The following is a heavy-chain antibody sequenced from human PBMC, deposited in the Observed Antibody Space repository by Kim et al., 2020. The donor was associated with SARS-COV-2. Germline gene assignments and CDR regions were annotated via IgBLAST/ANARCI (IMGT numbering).Heavy chain of an antibody. CDR2: IRNSGSST. J-gene: IGHJ1*01. CDR3: AKVTSGSSGWFEYFQH. Sequence: GGSLRLSCAASGFTFNNYAMSWVRQAPGKGLEWVSGIRNSGSSTQYADSVKGRFSISRDNSKNTLYLQMDSLRAEDTAVYYCAKVTSGSSGWFEYFQHWDQGTLVTVSS. D-gene: IGHD6-19*01. CDR1: GFTFNNYA. V-gene: IGHV3-23*01.